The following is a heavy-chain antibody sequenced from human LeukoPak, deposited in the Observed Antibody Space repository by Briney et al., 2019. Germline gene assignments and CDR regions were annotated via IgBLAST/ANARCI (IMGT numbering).Heavy chain of an antibody. V-gene: IGHV4-59*01. J-gene: IGHJ4*02. CDR2: IYYSGST. CDR1: GGSFSGYY. Sequence: SETLSLTCAVYGGSFSGYYWSWIRQPPGKGLEWIGYIYYSGSTNYNPSLKSRVTISVDTSKNQFSLKLSSVTAADTAVYYCARNGGGGSYWGQGTLVTVSS. CDR3: ARNGGGGSY. D-gene: IGHD3-16*01.